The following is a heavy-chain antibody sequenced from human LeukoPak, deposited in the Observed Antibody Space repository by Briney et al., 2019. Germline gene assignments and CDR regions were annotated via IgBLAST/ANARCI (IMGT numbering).Heavy chain of an antibody. V-gene: IGHV3-23*01. Sequence: QTGGSLRLSCAASGFTLRSYDMSWVRQAPGKGLEWVAATSGSGVNSYYADSVRGRFTISRDNSQNTLYLQMDSLRAEDTALYYCAKEYSGYDFDYRGQGTLVTVSS. CDR2: TSGSGVNS. CDR1: GFTLRSYD. J-gene: IGHJ4*02. CDR3: AKEYSGYDFDY. D-gene: IGHD5-12*01.